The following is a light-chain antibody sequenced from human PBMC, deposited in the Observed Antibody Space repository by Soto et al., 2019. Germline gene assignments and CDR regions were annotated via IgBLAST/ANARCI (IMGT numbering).Light chain of an antibody. CDR3: ISYTSSATRV. Sequence: QSVLTQPASVSGSPGQSITISCTGTSSDVGGYNSVSWYQQHPGKVPKLMIYGVSNRPSGVSNRFSGSKSGNTASLTISGLQAEDEADYYCISYTSSATRVFGGGTKVTV. CDR1: SSDVGGYNS. J-gene: IGLJ2*01. V-gene: IGLV2-14*03. CDR2: GVS.